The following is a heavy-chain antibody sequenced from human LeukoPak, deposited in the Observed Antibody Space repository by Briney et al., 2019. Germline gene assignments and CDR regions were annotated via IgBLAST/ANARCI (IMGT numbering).Heavy chain of an antibody. J-gene: IGHJ6*02. V-gene: IGHV1-18*01. D-gene: IGHD6-19*01. CDR1: GYTFTSYG. Sequence: VSVKVSCKASGYTFTSYGISWVRQAPGQGLEWMGWISAYNGNTNYAQKLQGRVTMTTDTSTSTAYMELRSLRSDDTAVYYCARDAYSSGWYGDHYYGMDVWGQGTTVTVSS. CDR2: ISAYNGNT. CDR3: ARDAYSSGWYGDHYYGMDV.